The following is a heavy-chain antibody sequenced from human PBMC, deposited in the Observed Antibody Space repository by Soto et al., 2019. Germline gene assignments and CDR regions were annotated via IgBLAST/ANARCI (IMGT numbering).Heavy chain of an antibody. CDR1: GFTFSSYA. CDR2: ISGSGGST. J-gene: IGHJ6*02. V-gene: IGHV3-23*01. CDR3: AKDQSGRSRFGYYYYGMDV. Sequence: EVQLLEAGGGLVQPGGSLRLSCAASGFTFSSYAMSWVRQAPGKGLEWVSAISGSGGSTYYADSVKGRFTISSDNSKHTLYLQMNSMRADDTAVYYCAKDQSGRSRFGYYYYGMDVWGQGTTVTVSS. D-gene: IGHD1-26*01.